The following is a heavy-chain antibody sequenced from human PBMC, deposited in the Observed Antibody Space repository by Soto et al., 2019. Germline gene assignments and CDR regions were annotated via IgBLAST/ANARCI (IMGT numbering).Heavy chain of an antibody. CDR3: ARRVSGNYDY. V-gene: IGHV3-64*01. Sequence: EVQLAESGGGMVQPGGSLRLSCVASGFTFSSYDMHWVRQAPGKGLEYVSSISSNGGTTYYGNSVKGRFTISRDNSKNTQYLQMGSLRAEDMAVYYCARRVSGNYDYWGQGTLVTVSS. CDR1: GFTFSSYD. D-gene: IGHD1-7*01. CDR2: ISSNGGTT. J-gene: IGHJ4*02.